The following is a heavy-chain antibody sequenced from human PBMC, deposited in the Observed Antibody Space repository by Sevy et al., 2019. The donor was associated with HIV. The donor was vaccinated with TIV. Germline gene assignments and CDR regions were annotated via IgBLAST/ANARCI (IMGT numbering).Heavy chain of an antibody. D-gene: IGHD2-15*01. V-gene: IGHV3-7*01. J-gene: IGHJ4*02. CDR1: GFTFSSYW. CDR2: IKQDGSEK. CDR3: ARDLDCSGGSCYSGLDY. Sequence: GGSLRLSCAASGFTFSSYWMSWVRQAPGKGLEWVANIKQDGSEKYYVDSVKGRFTISRDNAKNSLYLQMNSLRAEDTAVYYCARDLDCSGGSCYSGLDYWGQGTLVTVSS.